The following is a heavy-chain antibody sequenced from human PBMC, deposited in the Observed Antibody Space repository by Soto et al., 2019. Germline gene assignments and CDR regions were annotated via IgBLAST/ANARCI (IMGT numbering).Heavy chain of an antibody. V-gene: IGHV1-69*13. Sequence: SVEVSCKASGGTFSSYAISWVRQAPGQGLEWMGGIIPIFGTANYAQKFQGRVTITADESTSTAYMELSSLRSEDTAVYYCRVVVAATRRYAFDIWGQGTMVTGSS. CDR1: GGTFSSYA. D-gene: IGHD2-15*01. J-gene: IGHJ3*02. CDR2: IIPIFGTA. CDR3: RVVVAATRRYAFDI.